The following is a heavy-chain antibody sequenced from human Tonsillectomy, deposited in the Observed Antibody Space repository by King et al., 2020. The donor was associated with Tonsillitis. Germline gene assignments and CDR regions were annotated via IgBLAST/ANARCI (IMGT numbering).Heavy chain of an antibody. Sequence: VQLVESGGGLVQPGRSLRLSCRASGFTFDDYAMSWVRQAPGKGLEWVGFIRSKPYGGTTEYAASVKGRFTISRDDSKSIAYLQMSSLKIEDTAVYYCTYAPYDYVWGSYRLRYFDCWGQGTLVTVSS. J-gene: IGHJ4*02. V-gene: IGHV3-49*04. CDR2: IRSKPYGGTT. D-gene: IGHD3-16*02. CDR3: TYAPYDYVWGSYRLRYFDC. CDR1: GFTFDDYA.